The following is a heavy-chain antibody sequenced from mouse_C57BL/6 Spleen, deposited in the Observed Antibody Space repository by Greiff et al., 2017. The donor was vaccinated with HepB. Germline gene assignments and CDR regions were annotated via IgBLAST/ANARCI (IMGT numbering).Heavy chain of an antibody. V-gene: IGHV3-6*01. D-gene: IGHD1-1*01. CDR3: AREGDEYGSSFFDY. CDR2: ISYDGSN. Sequence: EVQLVESGPGLVKPSQSLSLTCSVTGYSITSGYYWNWIRQFPGNKLEWMGYISYDGSNNYNPSLKNRISITRDTSKNQFFLKLNSVTTEDTATYYCAREGDEYGSSFFDYWGQGTTLTVSS. CDR1: GYSITSGYY. J-gene: IGHJ2*01.